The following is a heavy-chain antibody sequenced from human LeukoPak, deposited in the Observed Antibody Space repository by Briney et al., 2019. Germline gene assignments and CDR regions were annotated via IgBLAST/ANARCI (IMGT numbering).Heavy chain of an antibody. CDR1: GGFTFSNVW. CDR2: ILSKADGGTT. J-gene: IGHJ4*02. Sequence: GGSLRLSCTASGGFTFSNVWMNWVRQAPGGGLEWVGRILSKADGGTTDYAAPVKGRFAISRDDSKNILYLDMNSLKTEDTAVYYCSTGGYRSGLDYWGQGTLVTVSS. V-gene: IGHV3-15*07. D-gene: IGHD5-18*01. CDR3: STGGYRSGLDY.